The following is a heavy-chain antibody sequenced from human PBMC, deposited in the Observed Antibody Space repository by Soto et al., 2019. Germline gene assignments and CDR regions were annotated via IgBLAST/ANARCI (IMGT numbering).Heavy chain of an antibody. V-gene: IGHV3-7*03. CDR2: IKGDGSAK. CDR3: VRDGCDGNSCYIYGMDV. J-gene: IGHJ6*02. D-gene: IGHD2-21*01. CDR1: GFTFSSFW. Sequence: GALRLSCAASGFTFSSFWMSWVRQAPGKGLEWVANIKGDGSAKNYLDSAKGRFTISRDNAKNSLYLQMSSLTAEDTAVYYCVRDGCDGNSCYIYGMDVWGQGTTVTVSS.